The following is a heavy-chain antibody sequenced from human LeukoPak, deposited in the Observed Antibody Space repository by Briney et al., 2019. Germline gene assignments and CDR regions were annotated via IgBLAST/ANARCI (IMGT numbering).Heavy chain of an antibody. V-gene: IGHV1-46*01. CDR2: INPSGGST. CDR3: ARDRPQIVATIDAFDI. D-gene: IGHD5-12*01. Sequence: ASVKVSCKASGYTFTGYYMHWVRQAPGQGLEWMGIINPSGGSTSYAQKFQGRVTMTRDTSTSTVYMELSSLRSEDTAVYYCARDRPQIVATIDAFDIWGQGTMVTVSS. CDR1: GYTFTGYY. J-gene: IGHJ3*02.